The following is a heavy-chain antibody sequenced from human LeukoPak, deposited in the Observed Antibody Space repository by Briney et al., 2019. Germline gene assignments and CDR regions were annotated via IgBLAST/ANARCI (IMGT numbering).Heavy chain of an antibody. D-gene: IGHD6-6*01. V-gene: IGHV1-69*13. CDR1: GGTFSSYA. J-gene: IGHJ4*02. Sequence: ASVKVSRKASGGTFSSYAISWVRQAPGQGLEWMGGIIPIFGTANYTQKFQGRVTITADESTSTAYMELSSLRSEDTAVYYCASRYSSSGTFDYWGQGTLVTVSS. CDR2: IIPIFGTA. CDR3: ASRYSSSGTFDY.